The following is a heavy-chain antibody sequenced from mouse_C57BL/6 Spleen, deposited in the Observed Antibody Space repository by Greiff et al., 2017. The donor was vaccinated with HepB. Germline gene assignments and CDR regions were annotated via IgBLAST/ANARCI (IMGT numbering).Heavy chain of an antibody. D-gene: IGHD6-5*01. Sequence: VQLKQSGPELVKPGASVKIPCKASGYTFTDYNMDWVKQSHGKSLEWIGDITPNNGGTIYNQKFKGKATLTVDKSSSTAYMELRSLTSEDTAVYYCARGGAYLAMDYWGQGTSVTVSS. CDR1: GYTFTDYN. J-gene: IGHJ4*01. CDR2: ITPNNGGT. V-gene: IGHV1-18*01. CDR3: ARGGAYLAMDY.